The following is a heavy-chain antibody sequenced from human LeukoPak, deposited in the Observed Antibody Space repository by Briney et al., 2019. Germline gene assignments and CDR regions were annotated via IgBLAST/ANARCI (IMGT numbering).Heavy chain of an antibody. J-gene: IGHJ4*02. CDR1: GFTFSSYS. V-gene: IGHV3-48*04. Sequence: GGSLRLSCAASGFTFSSYSMNWVRQAPGKGLEWVSYISSSSSTIYYADSVKGRFTISRDNAKNTLYLQMSSLRAEDTAVYYCTRGRGSDYWGQGTLVTVSS. CDR2: ISSSSSTI. D-gene: IGHD3-10*01. CDR3: TRGRGSDY.